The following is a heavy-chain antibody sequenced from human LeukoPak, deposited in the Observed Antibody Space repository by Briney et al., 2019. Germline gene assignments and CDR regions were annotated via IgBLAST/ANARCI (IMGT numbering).Heavy chain of an antibody. CDR3: ARHGGYYFDY. CDR2: IYYSGST. Sequence: SETLSLTCTVSGGSTSSYYWSWIRQPPGKGLEWIGYIYYSGSTNYNPSLKSRVTISVDTSKNQFSLRLSSLTAADTAVYYCARHGGYYFDYWGQGNLVTVSS. V-gene: IGHV4-59*08. D-gene: IGHD3-16*01. CDR1: GGSTSSYY. J-gene: IGHJ4*02.